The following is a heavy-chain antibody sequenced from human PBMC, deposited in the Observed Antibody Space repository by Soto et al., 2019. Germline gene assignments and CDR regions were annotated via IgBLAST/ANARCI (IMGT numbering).Heavy chain of an antibody. D-gene: IGHD5-18*01. CDR2: IIPIFGTA. V-gene: IGHV1-69*13. CDR3: ARDEGVRYTAMVTGDPYGMDV. J-gene: IGHJ6*02. CDR1: GGTFSSYA. Sequence: ASVKGACKASGGTFSSYAISWVRQAPGQGLEWMGGIIPIFGTANYAQKFQGRVTITADESTSTAYMELSSLRSEDTAVYYCARDEGVRYTAMVTGDPYGMDVWGQGTTVTVSS.